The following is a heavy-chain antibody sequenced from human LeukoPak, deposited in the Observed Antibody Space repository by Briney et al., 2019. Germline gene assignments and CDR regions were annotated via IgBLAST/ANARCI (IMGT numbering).Heavy chain of an antibody. J-gene: IGHJ4*02. CDR3: ASSYSGNYYVFDY. CDR2: IYTSGST. V-gene: IGHV4-4*07. CDR1: GGSISSYY. D-gene: IGHD1-26*01. Sequence: SETLSLTCTVPGGSISSYYWSWIRQPAGKGLEWIGRIYTSGSTNYNPSLKSRVTMSLDTSNNQFSLKLSSVTAADTAVYYCASSYSGNYYVFDYWGQGTLVTVSS.